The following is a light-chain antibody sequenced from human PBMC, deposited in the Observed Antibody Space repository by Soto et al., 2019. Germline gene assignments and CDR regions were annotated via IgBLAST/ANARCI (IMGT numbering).Light chain of an antibody. CDR2: AAS. CDR3: QKGNSLPPFT. CDR1: QSLTRW. J-gene: IGKJ3*01. V-gene: IGKV1D-12*01. Sequence: DFQMTQSPSSVSASVGDRVTITCRATQSLTRWLAWYQQKPGQAPKLLIYAASTLHSGVSSRFSGTGSGTDFTLTINNLQSEDVATYYCQKGNSLPPFTFGPG.